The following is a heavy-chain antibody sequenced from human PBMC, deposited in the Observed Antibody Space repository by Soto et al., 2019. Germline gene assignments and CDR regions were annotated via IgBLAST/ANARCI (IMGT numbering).Heavy chain of an antibody. CDR2: IIPVLAST. CDR3: ACNWRNSLKNLLDL. J-gene: IGHJ5*02. CDR1: AGTKHHYA. D-gene: IGHD1-1*01. V-gene: IGHV1-69*01. Sequence: KVSCKDSAGTKHHYALCWVQQAPGQGLEWIGGIIPVLASTTYAQNFQGRVSIIADASTNTVYMELGSLRSDDTAVDYCACNWRNSLKNLLDLWGQGTLVTVSS.